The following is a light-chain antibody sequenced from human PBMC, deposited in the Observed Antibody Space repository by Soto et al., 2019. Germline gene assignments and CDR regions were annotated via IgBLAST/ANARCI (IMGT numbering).Light chain of an antibody. CDR2: GAS. CDR1: QSVSSN. J-gene: IGKJ1*01. CDR3: QQYYNWPPWT. V-gene: IGKV3-15*01. Sequence: EIGMTQSPATLSASTGERATLSCRASQSVSSNLAWYQQKPGQAPRLLIYGASTRATGIPARFSGSGSGTEFTLTISSLQSEEYAANYCQQYYNWPPWTFGQGTKVDIK.